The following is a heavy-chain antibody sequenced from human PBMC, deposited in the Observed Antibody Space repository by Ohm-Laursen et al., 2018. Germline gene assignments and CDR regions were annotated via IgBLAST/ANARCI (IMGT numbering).Heavy chain of an antibody. D-gene: IGHD6-13*01. J-gene: IGHJ4*02. CDR2: ISGSGGST. CDR1: GFTFSSYA. CDR3: AKDPEYSSSWYPDY. Sequence: SLRLSCAASGFTFSSYAMSWVRQAPGKGLEWVSAISGSGGSTYYADSVKGRFTISRDNSKNTLYLQMNSLRAEDTAVYYCAKDPEYSSSWYPDYWGQGTLVTVSS. V-gene: IGHV3-23*01.